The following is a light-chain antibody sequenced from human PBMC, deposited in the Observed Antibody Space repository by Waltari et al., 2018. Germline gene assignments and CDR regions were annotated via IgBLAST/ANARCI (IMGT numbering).Light chain of an antibody. J-gene: IGLJ3*02. CDR1: SLRSYY. Sequence: SSELTQDPAVSVALGPTVRITCQGDSLRSYYASWYQQKPGQAPELVIYGKNNRPSGIPDRFSGSSSGNTASLTITGAQAEDEADYYCNFRDSSGNHLVFGGGTKLTVL. V-gene: IGLV3-19*01. CDR3: NFRDSSGNHLV. CDR2: GKN.